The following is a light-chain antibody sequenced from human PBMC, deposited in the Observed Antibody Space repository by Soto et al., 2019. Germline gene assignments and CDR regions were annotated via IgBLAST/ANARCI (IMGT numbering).Light chain of an antibody. J-gene: IGKJ1*01. Sequence: DIQMTQSPSSVSASVGDRVTITCRASQDIRSWLAWYQQKPGKAPNLLIYAASTLRSGVPSRFSGSGSGTDFTLTISSLQAEDFAVYYCQQANTFPTFGQETKVEIK. V-gene: IGKV1-12*01. CDR1: QDIRSW. CDR2: AAS. CDR3: QQANTFPT.